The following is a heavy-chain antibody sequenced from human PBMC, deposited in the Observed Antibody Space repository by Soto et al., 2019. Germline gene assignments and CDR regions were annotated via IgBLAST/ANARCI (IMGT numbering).Heavy chain of an antibody. Sequence: PGGSLRLSCAASGFTFSSYGMHWVRQAPGKGLEWVAVISYDGSNKYYADSVKGRFTISRDNSKNTLYLQMNSLRAEDTAVYYCAKDGGLSWLAPFDYWGQGTLVTVSS. J-gene: IGHJ4*02. V-gene: IGHV3-30*18. D-gene: IGHD3-16*02. CDR2: ISYDGSNK. CDR1: GFTFSSYG. CDR3: AKDGGLSWLAPFDY.